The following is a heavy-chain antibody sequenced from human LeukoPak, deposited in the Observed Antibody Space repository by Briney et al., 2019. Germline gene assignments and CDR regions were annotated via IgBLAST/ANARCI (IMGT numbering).Heavy chain of an antibody. J-gene: IGHJ4*02. V-gene: IGHV4-59*01. CDR1: GGSISSYY. D-gene: IGHD2-2*01. Sequence: PSETLSLTCTVSGGSISSYYWSWIRQPPGKGLEWIGYIYYSGSTNYNPSLKSRVTISVDTSKNQFSLKLSSVTAADTAVYYCARGYCSSTSCYDFDYWGQGTLVTVSS. CDR2: IYYSGST. CDR3: ARGYCSSTSCYDFDY.